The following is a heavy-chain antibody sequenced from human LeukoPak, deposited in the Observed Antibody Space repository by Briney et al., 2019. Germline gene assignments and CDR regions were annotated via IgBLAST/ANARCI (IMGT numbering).Heavy chain of an antibody. D-gene: IGHD2-2*01. CDR3: ARDIVVVPAACEYFDY. J-gene: IGHJ4*02. CDR1: GYTFTSYG. Sequence: GASVKVSCKASGYTFTSYGISWVRQAPGQGLEWMGWISAYNGNTNYAQKLQGRVTMTTDTSTSTAYMELRSLRSDDTAVYYCARDIVVVPAACEYFDYWGQGTLVTVSS. V-gene: IGHV1-18*01. CDR2: ISAYNGNT.